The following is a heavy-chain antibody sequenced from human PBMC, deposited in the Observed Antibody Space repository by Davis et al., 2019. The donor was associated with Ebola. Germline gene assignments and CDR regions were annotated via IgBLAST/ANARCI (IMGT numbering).Heavy chain of an antibody. CDR1: GFTFSSYW. J-gene: IGHJ4*02. CDR3: AKEGGVRTNDY. D-gene: IGHD1-14*01. Sequence: GESLKISCAASGFTFSSYWMHWVRQAPGKGLVWVSRINSDGSSTSYADYVKGRFTISRDNAKNTLYLQMNSLRAEDTAVYYCAKEGGVRTNDYWGQGTLVTVSS. V-gene: IGHV3-74*01. CDR2: INSDGSST.